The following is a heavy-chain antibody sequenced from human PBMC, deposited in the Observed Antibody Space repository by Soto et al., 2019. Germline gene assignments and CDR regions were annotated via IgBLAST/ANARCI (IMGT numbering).Heavy chain of an antibody. CDR1: GGTFSSYT. CDR3: ARDECGGDCSRRLVFDY. V-gene: IGHV1-69*08. J-gene: IGHJ4*02. Sequence: QVQLVQSGAEVKKPGSSVKVSCKASGGTFSSYTISWVRQAPGQGLEWMGRIIPILGIANYAQKFQGRVTITADKSTSTAYMELSSLRSEDTAVYYCARDECGGDCSRRLVFDYWGQGTLVTVSS. D-gene: IGHD2-21*02. CDR2: IIPILGIA.